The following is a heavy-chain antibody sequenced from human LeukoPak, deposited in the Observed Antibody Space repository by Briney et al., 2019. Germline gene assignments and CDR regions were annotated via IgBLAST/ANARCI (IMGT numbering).Heavy chain of an antibody. Sequence: GGSLRLSCAASGFTSRIYWVHWVREVLEGGVWCVSRINSDGKSTSYADSVKGRFTVSRDNAQRTLYLQMNSLRADDTAVYYCARDPYSSSWYDYWGQGTLVTVSS. D-gene: IGHD6-6*01. J-gene: IGHJ4*02. V-gene: IGHV3-74*01. CDR3: ARDPYSSSWYDY. CDR1: GFTSRIYW. CDR2: INSDGKST.